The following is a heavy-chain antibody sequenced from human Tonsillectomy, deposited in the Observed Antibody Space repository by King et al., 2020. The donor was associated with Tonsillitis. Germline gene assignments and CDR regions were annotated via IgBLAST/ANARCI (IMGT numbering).Heavy chain of an antibody. V-gene: IGHV3-23*04. CDR1: GFTFSRYA. J-gene: IGHJ3*02. CDR2: IGGSRDST. CDR3: AKDPDSSGWLSSAFDI. D-gene: IGHD6-19*01. Sequence: VQLVDSGGGLAQPGGSLRLSCAASGFTFSRYAMSWVRQAPGKGLEWVSGIGGSRDSTYYADSVKGRFTIFRDISKNTLFLQMNSLRAEDTAVYFCAKDPDSSGWLSSAFDIWGQGTMVTASS.